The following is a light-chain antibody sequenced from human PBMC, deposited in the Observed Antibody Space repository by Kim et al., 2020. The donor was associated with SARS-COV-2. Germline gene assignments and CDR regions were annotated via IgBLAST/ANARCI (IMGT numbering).Light chain of an antibody. J-gene: IGLJ1*01. CDR1: SSNIANNY. Sequence: GQKVTISSSGSSSNIANNYVSCYQQLPGTAPKLLIYDNNKRPSGIPDRFSGSKSGTSATLGITGLQTGDEADYYCGTWDSSLSAYVFGTGTKVTVL. V-gene: IGLV1-51*01. CDR3: GTWDSSLSAYV. CDR2: DNN.